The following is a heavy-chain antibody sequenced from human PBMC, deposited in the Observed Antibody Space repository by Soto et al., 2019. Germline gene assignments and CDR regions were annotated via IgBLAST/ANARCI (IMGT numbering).Heavy chain of an antibody. J-gene: IGHJ6*02. D-gene: IGHD1-26*01. CDR1: GYTFTSYG. V-gene: IGHV1-18*01. CDR3: SRDKGIVGATGRMDV. CDR2: ISAYNGNT. Sequence: QVQLVQSGAEVKKPGASVKVSCKASGYTFTSYGISWVRQAPGQGLEWMGWISAYNGNTNYAQKLQGRVTMTTDTSXXGAYMEVRSLRSDDTAVYYCSRDKGIVGATGRMDVWGQGTTVTVSS.